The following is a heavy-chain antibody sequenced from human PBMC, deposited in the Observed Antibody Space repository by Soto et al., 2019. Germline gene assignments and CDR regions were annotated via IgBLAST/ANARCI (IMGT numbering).Heavy chain of an antibody. J-gene: IGHJ4*02. CDR1: GASISSGAYY. Sequence: PSETLSLTCTVSGASISSGAYYWSWIRQPPGKGLEWIGYIFYSGSTDYNPSLKSRVTISVDTSKNQFSLNLSSVTAADTAVYYCVTLGYWGQGTLVTAPQ. CDR3: VTLGY. CDR2: IFYSGST. V-gene: IGHV4-30-4*01. D-gene: IGHD2-21*02.